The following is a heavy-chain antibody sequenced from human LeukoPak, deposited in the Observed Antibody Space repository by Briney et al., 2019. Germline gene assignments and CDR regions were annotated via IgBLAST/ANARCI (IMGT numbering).Heavy chain of an antibody. CDR3: AKALVYQLPSLLDY. CDR1: DFAFSNYA. D-gene: IGHD2-2*01. Sequence: GGSLRLSCETSDFAFSNYAMSWVRQAPGRGLEWVSGINYGDGATYYADSVKGRFTISRDNSKNTLSLQMNSLRAEDTAVYYCAKALVYQLPSLLDYWGQGTLVTVSS. J-gene: IGHJ4*02. V-gene: IGHV3-23*01. CDR2: INYGDGAT.